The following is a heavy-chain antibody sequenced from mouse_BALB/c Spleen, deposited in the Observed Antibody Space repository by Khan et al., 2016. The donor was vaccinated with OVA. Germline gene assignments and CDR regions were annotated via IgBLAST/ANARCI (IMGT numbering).Heavy chain of an antibody. Sequence: VQLQESGPELDKPGASVNISCKASGYSFTDYNMNWVKQSNGKSLEWIGNIDPYYGDAPYTQKFKGKATLTVDRSSSTASMQLKSLTSENSAVYYCPSFGTNYSFDCWGQGTTLSVSS. J-gene: IGHJ2*01. CDR2: IDPYYGDA. CDR3: PSFGTNYSFDC. CDR1: GYSFTDYN. D-gene: IGHD1-1*01. V-gene: IGHV1-39*01.